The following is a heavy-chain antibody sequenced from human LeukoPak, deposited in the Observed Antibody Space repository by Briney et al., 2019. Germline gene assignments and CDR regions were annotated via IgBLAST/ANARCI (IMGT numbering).Heavy chain of an antibody. CDR1: GFTFSSYS. V-gene: IGHV3-21*01. CDR3: ARGNLYYDSSGFDY. D-gene: IGHD3-22*01. CDR2: ISTSSSYI. J-gene: IGHJ4*02. Sequence: GGSLRLSCAAYGFTFSSYSMNWVRQAPGKGLEWVSSISTSSSYIYYADSVKGRFTVSRDNAKKSLYVQMNSLRAEDTAVYYCARGNLYYDSSGFDYWGQGTLVTVSS.